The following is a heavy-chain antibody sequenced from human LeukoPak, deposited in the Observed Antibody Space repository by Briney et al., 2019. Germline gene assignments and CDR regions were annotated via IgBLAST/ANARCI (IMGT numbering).Heavy chain of an antibody. Sequence: GGSLRLSCAASGFTFSSYWMSWVRQAPGKGLEWVANIKQDGSEKYYADSVKGRFTISRDNAKNSLYLQMNSLRAEDTALYYCAKDRTLIAAAGTYFDYWGQGTLVTVSS. CDR3: AKDRTLIAAAGTYFDY. V-gene: IGHV3-7*03. CDR1: GFTFSSYW. CDR2: IKQDGSEK. D-gene: IGHD6-13*01. J-gene: IGHJ4*02.